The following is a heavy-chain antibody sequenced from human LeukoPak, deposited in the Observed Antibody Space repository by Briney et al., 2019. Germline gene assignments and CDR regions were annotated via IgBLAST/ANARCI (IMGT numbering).Heavy chain of an antibody. CDR1: GFTFSRYS. J-gene: IGHJ6*02. CDR2: ISSSSTYI. D-gene: IGHD6-19*01. Sequence: GGSLRLSCAASGFTFSRYSINWARQAPGKGLEWVSSISSSSTYIYYADSVKGRFTISRDNSKNSASLQMNSLRAEDTAVYYCARGAKSRAAVAVDYYYYGMDVWGQGTTVTVSS. CDR3: ARGAKSRAAVAVDYYYYGMDV. V-gene: IGHV3-21*01.